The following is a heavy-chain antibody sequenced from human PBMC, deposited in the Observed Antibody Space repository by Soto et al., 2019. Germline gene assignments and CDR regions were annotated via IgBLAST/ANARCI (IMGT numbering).Heavy chain of an antibody. Sequence: GGSLRLSCAASGFTFSSYAMHWVRQAPGKGLEWVSYISSSSSTIYYADSVKGRFTISRDNAKNSLYLQMNSLRAEDTAVYYCAKDAGNPVRTFDYWGQGTLVTVSS. D-gene: IGHD3-10*01. CDR2: ISSSSSTI. V-gene: IGHV3-48*01. CDR3: AKDAGNPVRTFDY. J-gene: IGHJ4*02. CDR1: GFTFSSYA.